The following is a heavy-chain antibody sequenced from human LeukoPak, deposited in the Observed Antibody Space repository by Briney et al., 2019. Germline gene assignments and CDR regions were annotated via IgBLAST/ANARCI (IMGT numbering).Heavy chain of an antibody. CDR1: GGSISSSSYY. D-gene: IGHD6-19*01. CDR3: ARARIAVAGDGSLIPSFFDY. J-gene: IGHJ4*02. CDR2: IYYSGST. V-gene: IGHV4-39*07. Sequence: PSETLSLTCTVSGGSISSSSYYWGWIRQPPGKGLEWIGSIYYSGSTYYNPSLKSRVTISADTSKNQFSLKLSSVTAADTAVYYCARARIAVAGDGSLIPSFFDYWGQGTLVTVSS.